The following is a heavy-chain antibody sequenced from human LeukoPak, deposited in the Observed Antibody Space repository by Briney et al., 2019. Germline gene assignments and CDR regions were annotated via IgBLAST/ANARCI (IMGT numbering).Heavy chain of an antibody. J-gene: IGHJ5*02. V-gene: IGHV3-23*01. Sequence: GGSLRLSCAASGFTFSSYAMSWVRQAPGKGLEWVSAISGSGGSTYYADSVKGRFTISRDNSKNTLYLQMNSLRAEDTAVYYCAKDGPPDIVGAPSFRWFDPWGQGTLVTVSS. CDR1: GFTFSSYA. D-gene: IGHD1-26*01. CDR3: AKDGPPDIVGAPSFRWFDP. CDR2: ISGSGGST.